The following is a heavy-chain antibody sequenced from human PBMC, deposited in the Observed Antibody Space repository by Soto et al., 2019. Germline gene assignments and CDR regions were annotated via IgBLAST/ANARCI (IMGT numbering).Heavy chain of an antibody. CDR3: TTAFE. CDR2: IKSKADGGII. Sequence: SLRLSCAVSGITFSNAWMTWVRQAPGKGLEWVGLIKSKADGGIINYAAPVKGRFAISRDDSKNTLYLQMNSLKTEDTAVYYCTTAFEWGQGTLVTVSS. V-gene: IGHV3-15*01. CDR1: GITFSNAW. J-gene: IGHJ4*02.